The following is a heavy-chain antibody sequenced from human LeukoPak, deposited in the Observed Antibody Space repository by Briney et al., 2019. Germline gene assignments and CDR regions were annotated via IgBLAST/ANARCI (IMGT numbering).Heavy chain of an antibody. V-gene: IGHV3-74*01. CDR2: VNSDGTST. CDR3: ARDLFGAYCGGTCPTPDY. J-gene: IGHJ4*02. Sequence: GGSLRLSCAASGFTVSSNEMSWVRQAPGKGLVWVSRVNSDGTSTNYADSVKGRFTVSRDNAKNTLYLQMNSLRVEDTAVYYCARDLFGAYCGGTCPTPDYWGQGTLVSVSS. CDR1: GFTVSSNE. D-gene: IGHD2-21*01.